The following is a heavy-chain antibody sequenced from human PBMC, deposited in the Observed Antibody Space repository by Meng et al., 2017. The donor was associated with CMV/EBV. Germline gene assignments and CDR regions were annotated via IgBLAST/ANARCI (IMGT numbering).Heavy chain of an antibody. D-gene: IGHD6-6*01. J-gene: IGHJ6*02. CDR3: ARLRIPARRVQYGLDA. CDR1: GGPIRSGGYY. CDR2: ILYSGNT. V-gene: IGHV4-39*01. Sequence: GSLRLSCTVSGGPIRSGGYYWAWIRQPPGKGLEWIGSILYSGNTYYKSSLKGRLIILVDTSKNQFSLRLSSVTAADTAVYYCARLRIPARRVQYGLDAWGQGTTVTVSS.